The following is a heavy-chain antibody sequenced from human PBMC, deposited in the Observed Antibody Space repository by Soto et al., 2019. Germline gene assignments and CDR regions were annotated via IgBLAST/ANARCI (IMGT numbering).Heavy chain of an antibody. CDR1: GFTFSSYA. CDR3: ARRSSGWYFDY. CDR2: ISGSGGST. D-gene: IGHD6-19*01. V-gene: IGHV3-23*01. J-gene: IGHJ4*02. Sequence: EVQLLESGGGLVQPGGSLRLSCAASGFTFSSYAMSWVRQAPGKGLEWVSAISGSGGSTYYADSVKGRFTISRDNSKNTMCLQMNSLRAEDTAVYYCARRSSGWYFDYWGQGTLVTVSS.